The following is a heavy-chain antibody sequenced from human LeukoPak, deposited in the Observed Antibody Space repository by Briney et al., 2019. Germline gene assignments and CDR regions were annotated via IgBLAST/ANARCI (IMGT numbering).Heavy chain of an antibody. D-gene: IGHD5-18*01. Sequence: ESSETLSLTCAVSGGSISSGGYSWSWIRQPPGKGLEWIGYIYHSGSTYYDPSLKSRVTISVDRSKNQFSLKLSSVTAADTAVYYCARGSDTAMVKIDYWGQGTLVTVPS. CDR2: IYHSGST. V-gene: IGHV4-30-2*01. CDR1: GGSISSGGYS. CDR3: ARGSDTAMVKIDY. J-gene: IGHJ4*02.